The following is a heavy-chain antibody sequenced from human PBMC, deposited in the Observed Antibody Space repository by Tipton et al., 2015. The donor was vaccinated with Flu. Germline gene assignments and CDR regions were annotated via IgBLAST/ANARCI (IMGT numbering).Heavy chain of an antibody. V-gene: IGHV4-38-2*01. D-gene: IGHD3-10*01. J-gene: IGHJ4*02. Sequence: TLSLTCSVSGDSIGSPYYWGWIRQPPGMGLEWIGNIHQSGYAYYNPSLRSRVTISVDRSKNQFSLRLTSVTAADTAVYYCARLTYYYGSGTSDCWGQGTLLTVSS. CDR2: IHQSGYA. CDR3: ARLTYYYGSGTSDC. CDR1: GDSIGSPYY.